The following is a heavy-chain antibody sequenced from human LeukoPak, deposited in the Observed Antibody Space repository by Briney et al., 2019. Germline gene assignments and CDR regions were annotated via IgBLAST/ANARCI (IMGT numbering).Heavy chain of an antibody. CDR2: IRSKANSYAT. D-gene: IGHD1-26*01. Sequence: GGSLRLSCAASGFTFSGSAMHWVRQASGKGLEWVGRIRSKANSYATAYAASVKGRFTISRDDSKNTAYLQMNSLKTEDTAVYYCTRPGFGSGISPSGFDPWGQGTLVAVSS. J-gene: IGHJ5*02. CDR3: TRPGFGSGISPSGFDP. CDR1: GFTFSGSA. V-gene: IGHV3-73*01.